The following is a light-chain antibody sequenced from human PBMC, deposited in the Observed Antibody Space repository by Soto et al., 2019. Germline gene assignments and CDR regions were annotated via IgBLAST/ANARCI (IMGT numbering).Light chain of an antibody. CDR1: SSNIGSNT. CDR2: SNN. Sequence: QLVLTQPPSASGTPGQRVTISCSGSSSNIGSNTVNWYQQLPGTAPKLLIYSNNQRPSGVPDRFSGSKSGTSASLAISGRQSEDEADYYCATWDDSLNGGVFGGGTKLTVL. V-gene: IGLV1-44*01. J-gene: IGLJ3*02. CDR3: ATWDDSLNGGV.